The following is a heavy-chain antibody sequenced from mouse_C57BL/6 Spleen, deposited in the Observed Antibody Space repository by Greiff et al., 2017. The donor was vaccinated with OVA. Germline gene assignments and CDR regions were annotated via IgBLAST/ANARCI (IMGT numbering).Heavy chain of an antibody. CDR1: GYTFTDYY. J-gene: IGHJ2*01. V-gene: IGHV1-26*01. CDR2: INPNNGGT. Sequence: EVQLQQSGPELVKPGASVKISCKASGYTFTDYYMNWVKQSHGKSLEWIGDINPNNGGTSYNQKFKGKATLTVDKSSSTAYMALRSLTSEDSAVYYCAKGDGLYYFDYWGQGTTLTVSS. D-gene: IGHD2-3*01. CDR3: AKGDGLYYFDY.